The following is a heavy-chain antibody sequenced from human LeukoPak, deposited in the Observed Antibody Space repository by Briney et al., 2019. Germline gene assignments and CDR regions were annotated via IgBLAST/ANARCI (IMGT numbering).Heavy chain of an antibody. V-gene: IGHV3-74*01. Sequence: GGSLRLSCAASGFTFSNYWMHWVRHAPGKGLVWVSRMNSGGSSTSYADSVKGRFTISRDNAKNTLYLQMNSLRAEDTAVYYCARRHPNSGSNDYWGQGTLVTVSS. CDR1: GFTFSNYW. CDR2: MNSGGSST. D-gene: IGHD1-26*01. CDR3: ARRHPNSGSNDY. J-gene: IGHJ4*02.